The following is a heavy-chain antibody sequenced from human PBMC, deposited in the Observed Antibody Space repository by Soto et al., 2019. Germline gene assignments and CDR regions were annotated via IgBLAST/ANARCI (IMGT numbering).Heavy chain of an antibody. CDR3: ARGPTYYDFWSGSTPPDY. J-gene: IGHJ4*02. D-gene: IGHD3-3*01. Sequence: GGSLRLSCAASGFTFSSYAMSWVRQAPGKGLEWVSAISGSGGSTYYADSVKGRFTISRDNSKNTLYLQMNSLRAEDTAVYYCARGPTYYDFWSGSTPPDYWGQGTLVTVSS. CDR1: GFTFSSYA. CDR2: ISGSGGST. V-gene: IGHV3-23*01.